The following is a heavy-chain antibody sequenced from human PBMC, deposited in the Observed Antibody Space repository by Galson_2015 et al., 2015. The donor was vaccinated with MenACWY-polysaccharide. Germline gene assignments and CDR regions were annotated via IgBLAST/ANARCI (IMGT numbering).Heavy chain of an antibody. J-gene: IGHJ4*02. CDR2: IRNDEVSK. D-gene: IGHD6-13*01. V-gene: IGHV3-30*02. CDR1: GFNFRGNG. Sequence: SLRLSCAASGFNFRGNGMHWLRQAPGKGLEWVALIRNDEVSKHYIVAVKGRFAISRDNSKNTVYLEMNSLRPEDTAVYYCARNPSRLDIAAASHWGQGALVTVSS. CDR3: ARNPSRLDIAAASH.